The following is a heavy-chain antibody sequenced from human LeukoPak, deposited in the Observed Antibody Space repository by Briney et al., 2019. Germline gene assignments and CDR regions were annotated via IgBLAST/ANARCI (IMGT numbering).Heavy chain of an antibody. J-gene: IGHJ6*03. V-gene: IGHV4-39*07. CDR2: VFYNGAT. D-gene: IGHD4/OR15-4a*01. CDR1: GGSISSSIYY. Sequence: SETLSLTCIVSGGSISSSIYYWAWVRQPPGKGLEWIGTVFYNGATQYSPSLRSRVTISIDTSTNQFSLKLSSVTAADTAVYYCARVMVGYYMDVWGKGTTVTVSS. CDR3: ARVMVGYYMDV.